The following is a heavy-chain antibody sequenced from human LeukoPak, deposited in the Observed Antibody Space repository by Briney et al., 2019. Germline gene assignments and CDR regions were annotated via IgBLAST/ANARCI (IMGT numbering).Heavy chain of an antibody. J-gene: IGHJ5*02. D-gene: IGHD3-22*01. Sequence: SRTLSLTCTVSGGSISSGSYYWSWIRQPAGKGLEWIGRIYTSRSNTYNPSLQSRVTISVATSTNQLSLKLISVNATDTAVYYLARVHYDSNGYYYWFDPWGQGNLVTVSS. V-gene: IGHV4-61*02. CDR2: IYTSRSN. CDR1: GGSISSGSYY. CDR3: ARVHYDSNGYYYWFDP.